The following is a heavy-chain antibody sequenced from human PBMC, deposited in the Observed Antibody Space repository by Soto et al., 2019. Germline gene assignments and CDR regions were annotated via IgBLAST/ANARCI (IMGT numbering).Heavy chain of an antibody. CDR3: ARVALGMATIRHDY. J-gene: IGHJ4*02. CDR1: GGSISSGGYY. Sequence: SETLSLTCTVSGGSISSGGYYWSWIRQHPGKGLEWIGYIYYSGSTYYNPSLKSRVTISVDTSKNQFSLKLSSVTAADTAVYYCARVALGMATIRHDYWGQGTLVTVSS. D-gene: IGHD5-12*01. V-gene: IGHV4-31*03. CDR2: IYYSGST.